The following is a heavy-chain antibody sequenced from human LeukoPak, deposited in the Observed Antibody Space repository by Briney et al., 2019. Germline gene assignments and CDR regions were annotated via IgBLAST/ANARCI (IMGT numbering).Heavy chain of an antibody. J-gene: IGHJ4*02. CDR3: ARDLPKRGLDY. V-gene: IGHV4-31*03. Sequence: SETLSLTCTVSGGSISSGGYSWSWIRQHPGKGLEWIGYIYYSGSTYYNPSLKSRVTISVDTSKNQFSLKLSSVTAADTAVYYCARDLPKRGLDYWGQGTLVTVSS. CDR1: GGSISSGGYS. CDR2: IYYSGST.